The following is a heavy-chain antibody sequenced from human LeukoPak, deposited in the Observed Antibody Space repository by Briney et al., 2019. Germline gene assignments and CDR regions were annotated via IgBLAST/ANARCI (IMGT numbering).Heavy chain of an antibody. D-gene: IGHD3-22*01. J-gene: IGHJ4*02. CDR1: GGTFSSYA. V-gene: IGHV1-69*13. CDR2: IIPIFGTA. Sequence: ASVKVSCKASGGTFSSYAISWVRQAPGQGLEWMGGIIPIFGTANYAQKFQGRVTVTADESTSTAYMELSSLRSEDTAVYYCAGHYNDSSGESDYWGQGTLVTVSS. CDR3: AGHYNDSSGESDY.